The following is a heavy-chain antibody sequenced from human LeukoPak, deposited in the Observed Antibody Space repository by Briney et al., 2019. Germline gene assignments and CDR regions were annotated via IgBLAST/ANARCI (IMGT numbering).Heavy chain of an antibody. J-gene: IGHJ5*01. CDR1: GGTFSSYA. D-gene: IGHD1-14*01. CDR3: AREETNNWFDP. CDR2: IIPILGIA. V-gene: IGHV1-69*04. Sequence: GASVKVSCKASGGTFSSYAISWVRQASGQGLEWMGRIIPILGIANYAQKFQGRVTITADKSTSTAYMELSSLRSEDTAVYYCAREETNNWFDPWGQGTMVTVSS.